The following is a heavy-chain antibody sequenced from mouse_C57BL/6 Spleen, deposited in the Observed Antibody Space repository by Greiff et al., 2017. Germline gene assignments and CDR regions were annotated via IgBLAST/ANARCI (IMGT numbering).Heavy chain of an antibody. CDR3: ARHELTPMDY. CDR1: GFTFSDYY. D-gene: IGHD1-1*01. V-gene: IGHV5-12*01. J-gene: IGHJ4*01. Sequence: DVKLVESGGGLVQPGGSLKLSCAASGFTFSDYYMYWVRQTPEKRLEWVAYISNGGGGTYYPATVKGRFTISRDNAKNTLYLQMSRLKSEDTAIYDCARHELTPMDYWGQGTSVTVSS. CDR2: ISNGGGGT.